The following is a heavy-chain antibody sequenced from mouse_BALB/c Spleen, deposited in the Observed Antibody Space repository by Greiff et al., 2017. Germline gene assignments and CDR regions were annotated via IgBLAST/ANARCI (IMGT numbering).Heavy chain of an antibody. J-gene: IGHJ4*01. CDR3: TRPSMDY. CDR1: GYSFTGYY. CDR2: ISCYNGAT. Sequence: LVKTGASVKISCKASGYSFTGYYMHWVKQSHGKSLEWIGYISCYNGATSYNQKFKGKATLTVDTSSSTAYMQLSSLTSEDSAVYYCTRPSMDYWGQGTSVTVSS. V-gene: IGHV1S34*01.